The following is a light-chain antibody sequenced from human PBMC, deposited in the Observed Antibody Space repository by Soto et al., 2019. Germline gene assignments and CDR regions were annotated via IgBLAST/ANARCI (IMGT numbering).Light chain of an antibody. CDR1: SSDVGSSNL. J-gene: IGLJ1*01. V-gene: IGLV2-23*02. Sequence: QSALTQPASMSGSPGQSITFSCTGTSSDVGSSNLVSWYQQHPGKAPKLLIYEVSKRPSGVSNRFSGSKSGNTASLTISGLQAEDEADYYCCSYAGSSTHGFGTGTKLTVL. CDR2: EVS. CDR3: CSYAGSSTHG.